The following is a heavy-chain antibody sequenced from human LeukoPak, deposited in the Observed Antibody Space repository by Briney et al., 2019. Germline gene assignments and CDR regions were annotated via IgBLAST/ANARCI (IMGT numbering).Heavy chain of an antibody. D-gene: IGHD3-22*01. Sequence: GGSLRLSCAASKFTFSNYGMHWVRQAPGKGLEWVAFIWYDGSNKYYADSVKGRFTISRDNSKNTLYLQMNSLRAEDTAVYYCAKAGSAYLRPPDYWGQGTLVTVSS. J-gene: IGHJ4*02. V-gene: IGHV3-30*02. CDR2: IWYDGSNK. CDR3: AKAGSAYLRPPDY. CDR1: KFTFSNYG.